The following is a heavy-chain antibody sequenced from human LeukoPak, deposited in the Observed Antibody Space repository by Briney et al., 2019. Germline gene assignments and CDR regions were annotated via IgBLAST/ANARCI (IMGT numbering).Heavy chain of an antibody. J-gene: IGHJ4*02. CDR3: AKDLFTRIGYNFDY. CDR2: ISGSGGST. CDR1: GFTFSSYA. V-gene: IGHV3-23*01. D-gene: IGHD3-22*01. Sequence: GGSLRLSCAASGFTFSSYAMSWVRQAPGKGLGWVSAISGSGGSTYYADSVKGRFTISRDNVKNTLYLQMNSLRADDTAVYYCAKDLFTRIGYNFDYWGQGTLVTVSS.